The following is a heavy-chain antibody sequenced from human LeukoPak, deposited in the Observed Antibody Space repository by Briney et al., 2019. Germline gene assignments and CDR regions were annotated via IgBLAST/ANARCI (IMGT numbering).Heavy chain of an antibody. CDR1: GGSISSYY. Sequence: SETLSLTCTVSGGSISSYYWSWIRQPAGKGLEWIGRIYSSGSTNHNPSLESRVTMSVDTSKNQFSLKLSSVTAADTAVYYCARDDSIAARAFSDWGQGTLVTVSS. CDR3: ARDDSIAARAFSD. J-gene: IGHJ4*02. CDR2: IYSSGST. V-gene: IGHV4-4*07. D-gene: IGHD6-6*01.